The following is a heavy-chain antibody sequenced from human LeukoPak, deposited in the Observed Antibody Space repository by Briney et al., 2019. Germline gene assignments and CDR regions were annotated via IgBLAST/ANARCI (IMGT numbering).Heavy chain of an antibody. CDR2: IIPIFGTA. Sequence: ASVKVSCKDSGGTFSSYAISWVRQAPGQGLEWMGGIIPIFGTANYAQKFQGRVTITADESASTAYMELSSLRSEDTAVYYCASGSFEYWLDPWGQGTLVTVSS. CDR1: GGTFSSYA. D-gene: IGHD3-9*01. CDR3: ASGSFEYWLDP. V-gene: IGHV1-69*13. J-gene: IGHJ5*02.